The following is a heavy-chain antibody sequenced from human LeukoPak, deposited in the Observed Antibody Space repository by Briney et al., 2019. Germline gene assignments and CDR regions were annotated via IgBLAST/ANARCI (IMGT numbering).Heavy chain of an antibody. Sequence: PSETLSLTCTVSGGSISSSSYYWGWIRQPPGKGLEWIGSIYYSGSTYYNPSLKSRVTISVDTSKNQFSLKLSSVTAADTAVYYCARVGYCSSTSCYAPPGPGAFDIWGQGTMVTVSS. CDR3: ARVGYCSSTSCYAPPGPGAFDI. CDR1: GGSISSSSYY. J-gene: IGHJ3*02. D-gene: IGHD2-2*01. CDR2: IYYSGST. V-gene: IGHV4-39*07.